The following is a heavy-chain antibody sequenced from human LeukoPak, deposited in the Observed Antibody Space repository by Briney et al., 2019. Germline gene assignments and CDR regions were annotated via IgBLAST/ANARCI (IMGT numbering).Heavy chain of an antibody. CDR2: IYYSGST. J-gene: IGHJ3*02. CDR1: GGSISTSSYY. CDR3: GTTTVTTLGWGVGAFDI. V-gene: IGHV4-39*07. Sequence: KTSETLSLTCTVSGGSISTSSYYWGWIRQPPGKGLEWIGSIYYSGSTYYNPSLKSRVTISVDTSKNQFSLKLSSVTAADTAVYYCGTTTVTTLGWGVGAFDIWGQGTMVTVSS. D-gene: IGHD4-17*01.